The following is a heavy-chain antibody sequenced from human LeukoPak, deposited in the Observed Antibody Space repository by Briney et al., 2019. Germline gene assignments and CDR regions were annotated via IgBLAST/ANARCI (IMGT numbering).Heavy chain of an antibody. Sequence: ASVKVSCKASGGTFSSYAISWVRQAPGQGLEWMGGIIPIFGTANYAQKFQGRVTITADESTSTAYMELSSLRSEDTAVYYCARVRATVDTDKGGYYYYMDVWGKGTTVTVSS. CDR2: IIPIFGTA. J-gene: IGHJ6*03. CDR3: ARVRATVDTDKGGYYYYMDV. D-gene: IGHD5-18*01. CDR1: GGTFSSYA. V-gene: IGHV1-69*13.